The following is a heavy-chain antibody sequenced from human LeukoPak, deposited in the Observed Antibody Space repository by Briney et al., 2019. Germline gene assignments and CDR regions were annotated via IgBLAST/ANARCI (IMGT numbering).Heavy chain of an antibody. CDR3: ARGGPVLRFLEWFVDY. Sequence: GASVKVSCKASGGTFSSYAISWVRQAPGQGLEWMGGIIPIFGTANYAQKFQGRVTITADESTSTAYMELSSLRSEDTAVYYCARGGPVLRFLEWFVDYWGQGTLVTVSS. CDR1: GGTFSSYA. D-gene: IGHD3-3*01. J-gene: IGHJ4*02. V-gene: IGHV1-69*13. CDR2: IIPIFGTA.